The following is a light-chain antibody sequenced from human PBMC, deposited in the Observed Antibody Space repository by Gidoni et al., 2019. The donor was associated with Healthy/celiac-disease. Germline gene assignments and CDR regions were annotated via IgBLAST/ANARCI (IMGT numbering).Light chain of an antibody. CDR3: QQYNNWPLT. V-gene: IGKV3-15*01. J-gene: IGKJ4*02. CDR1: QSVSSN. CDR2: GAS. Sequence: EIVMTQSPATLSVSPGERATPFCRASQSVSSNLGWYQQKPGQAPRRLIYGASTRATGIPARFSGSGSGTEFTLTISSLQSEDFAVYYCQQYNNWPLTFGGGTKVEIK.